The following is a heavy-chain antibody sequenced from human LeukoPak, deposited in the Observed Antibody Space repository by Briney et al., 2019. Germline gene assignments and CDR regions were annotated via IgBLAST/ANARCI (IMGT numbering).Heavy chain of an antibody. Sequence: GESLKISCKGSGYNFISYWIGWVRQMPGKGLEWMGIIYPGDSDTRYSPSFQGQVTMSADKSINTAYLQWSSLKASDTAIYYCARRQGCSSTSCPPDYWGQGTLVTVSS. V-gene: IGHV5-51*01. CDR2: IYPGDSDT. CDR1: GYNFISYW. J-gene: IGHJ4*02. D-gene: IGHD2-2*01. CDR3: ARRQGCSSTSCPPDY.